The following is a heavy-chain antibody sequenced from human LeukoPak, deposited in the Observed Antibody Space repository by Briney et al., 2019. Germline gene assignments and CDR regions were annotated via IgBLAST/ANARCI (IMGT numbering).Heavy chain of an antibody. CDR3: ARSPRSHCSGTTCFYNYYMDV. Sequence: GESLRLSCVASGFTFVFSGMNWVRQAPGKGLGWVAYIGGSSTTIRYADSVKGRFTISRDNVEDSLFLQMTSLRAEDTAVYYCARSPRSHCSGTTCFYNYYMDVWGTGTTVTVS. D-gene: IGHD2-15*01. CDR2: IGGSSTTI. J-gene: IGHJ6*03. CDR1: GFTFVFSG. V-gene: IGHV3-48*04.